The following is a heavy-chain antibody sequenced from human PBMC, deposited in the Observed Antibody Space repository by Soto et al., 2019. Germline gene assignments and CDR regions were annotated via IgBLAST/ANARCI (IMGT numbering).Heavy chain of an antibody. V-gene: IGHV3-23*01. CDR3: AKDIVTYYSGSGSYYDS. D-gene: IGHD3-10*01. CDR2: ISGNGEST. J-gene: IGHJ4*02. Sequence: GGSLRLSCTASGFPFSSYGRAWVRQAPGKGLEWVSGISGNGESTHYADSVKGRFTISRDNSKNTLHLQMNSLRVEDTALYYCAKDIVTYYSGSGSYYDSWGQGTLVTVSS. CDR1: GFPFSSYG.